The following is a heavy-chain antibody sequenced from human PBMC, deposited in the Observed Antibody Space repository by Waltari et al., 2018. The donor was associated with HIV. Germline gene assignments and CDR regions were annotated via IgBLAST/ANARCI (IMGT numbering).Heavy chain of an antibody. CDR3: ARGMGYGGSAEGFDY. V-gene: IGHV3-30*03. D-gene: IGHD5-18*01. CDR2: ISYDGNNR. Sequence: QVQLVESGGGVVQPGTSLRLSCAASGFTFRDFGISWVRQASGKGLEWVAVISYDGNNRNHADSVKGRFSISRDNSKNTLYLQMNSLRVEDTAVYYCARGMGYGGSAEGFDYWGQGTLVTVSS. CDR1: GFTFRDFG. J-gene: IGHJ4*02.